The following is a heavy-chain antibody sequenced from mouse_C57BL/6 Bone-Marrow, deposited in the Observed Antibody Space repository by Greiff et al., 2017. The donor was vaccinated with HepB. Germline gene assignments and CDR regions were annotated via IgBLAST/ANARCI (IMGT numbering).Heavy chain of an antibody. Sequence: QVQLKQPGAELVRPGASVTLSCKASGYTFTDYEMHWVKQTPVHGLEWIGAIDPETGGTAYNQKFKGKAILTADKSSSTAYMQLSSLTSEDSAVYYCARVATDYWGQGTSVTVSS. CDR1: GYTFTDYE. CDR2: IDPETGGT. J-gene: IGHJ4*01. CDR3: ARVATDY. V-gene: IGHV1-15*01.